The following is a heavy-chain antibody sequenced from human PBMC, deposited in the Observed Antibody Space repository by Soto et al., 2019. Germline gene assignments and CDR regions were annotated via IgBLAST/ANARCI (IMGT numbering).Heavy chain of an antibody. Sequence: QLQLQESGPGLVKPSETLSLTCTVSGGSISSSSYYWGWIRQPPGKGLEWIGSIYYSGSTYYNPSLKSRVTISVDTSKNQFSLKLSSVTAADTAVYYCARVSKGATGTVYYYYYGMDVWGQGTTVTVSS. CDR1: GGSISSSSYY. J-gene: IGHJ6*02. CDR2: IYYSGST. CDR3: ARVSKGATGTVYYYYYGMDV. V-gene: IGHV4-39*01. D-gene: IGHD1-1*01.